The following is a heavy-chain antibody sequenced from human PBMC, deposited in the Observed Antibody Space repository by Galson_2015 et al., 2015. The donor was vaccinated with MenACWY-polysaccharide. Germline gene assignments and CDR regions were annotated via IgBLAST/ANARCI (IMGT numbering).Heavy chain of an antibody. CDR1: GYSFTRYW. CDR2: IYPGDSDT. D-gene: IGHD2-2*01. Sequence: QSGAEVKKPGESLQISCMGSGYSFTRYWIGWVRQMPGKGLEWMGIIYPGDSDTRYSPSFQGQVTISADKSISTAYLQWSSLKASDTAMYYCARVVPAAYDAFDIWGQGTMVTVSS. CDR3: ARVVPAAYDAFDI. J-gene: IGHJ3*02. V-gene: IGHV5-51*03.